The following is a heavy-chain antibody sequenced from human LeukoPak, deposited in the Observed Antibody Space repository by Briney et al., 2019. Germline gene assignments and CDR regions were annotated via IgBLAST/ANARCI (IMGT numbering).Heavy chain of an antibody. CDR1: GFTFSSYS. V-gene: IGHV3-48*01. CDR3: ARGTGYCNGGSCGSY. Sequence: PGGSLRLSCAASGFTFSSYSMNWVRQAQGKGLEWVSYISSSSSTIYYADSVKGRFTISRDNAKNSLYLQMNSLRAEDTAVYYCARGTGYCNGGSCGSYWGQGTLVTVSS. CDR2: ISSSSSTI. D-gene: IGHD2-15*01. J-gene: IGHJ4*02.